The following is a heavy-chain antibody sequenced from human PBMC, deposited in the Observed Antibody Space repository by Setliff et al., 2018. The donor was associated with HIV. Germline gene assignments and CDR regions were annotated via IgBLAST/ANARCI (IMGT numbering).Heavy chain of an antibody. D-gene: IGHD2-15*01. CDR1: GFTFSTYA. J-gene: IGHJ6*02. V-gene: IGHV3-23*01. CDR2: ISSSGGST. Sequence: GGSLGLSCAASGFTFSTYAMTWVRQAPGKGLEWLSTISSSGGSTYYADSVKGRFTISRDNSKNTLYLQMNSLRAEDTAVYYCAKTLPTLYPPHDYYFAMDVWGQGTTVTVSS. CDR3: AKTLPTLYPPHDYYFAMDV.